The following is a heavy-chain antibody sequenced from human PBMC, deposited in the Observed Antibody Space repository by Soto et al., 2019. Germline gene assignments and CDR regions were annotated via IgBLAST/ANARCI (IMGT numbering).Heavy chain of an antibody. V-gene: IGHV4-31*03. CDR1: GGSISSGGYY. CDR3: ARDRSRSRGASKETSYYGMDV. CDR2: IYYSGST. J-gene: IGHJ6*02. Sequence: SETLSLTCTVSGGSISSGGYYWSWIRQHPGKGLEWIGYIYYSGSTYYNPSLKSRVTISVDTSKNQFSLKLSSVTAADTAVYYCARDRSRSRGASKETSYYGMDVWGQGTTVTVSS. D-gene: IGHD3-10*01.